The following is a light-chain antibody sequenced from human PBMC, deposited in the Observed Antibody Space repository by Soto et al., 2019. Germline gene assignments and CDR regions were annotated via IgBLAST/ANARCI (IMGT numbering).Light chain of an antibody. V-gene: IGLV2-14*03. CDR1: SSDVGGYDY. J-gene: IGLJ1*01. CDR3: SSYTSNSTHV. Sequence: QSALTQPASVSGSPGQSIAISCTGTSSDVGGYDYVSWYQQLPGKAPKLMIYDVNNRPSGASNRFSGSKSGNTASLTISGLQAEDEADYYCSSYTSNSTHVFGTGTKLTVL. CDR2: DVN.